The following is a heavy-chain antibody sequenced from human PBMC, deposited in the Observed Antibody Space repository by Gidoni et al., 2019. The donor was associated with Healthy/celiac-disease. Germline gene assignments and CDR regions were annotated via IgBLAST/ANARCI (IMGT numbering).Heavy chain of an antibody. J-gene: IGHJ5*02. CDR1: GFTFSSYA. D-gene: IGHD6-19*01. Sequence: QVQLVESGGGVVQPGRSLRLSCAASGFTFSSYAIHWVRQAPGNGLEWVAFISYDGSNKYYADSVKGRFTISRDNSKNTLYLQMNSLRAEDTAVYYCARGIAVAGDNWFDPWGQGTLVTVSS. CDR2: ISYDGSNK. CDR3: ARGIAVAGDNWFDP. V-gene: IGHV3-30-3*01.